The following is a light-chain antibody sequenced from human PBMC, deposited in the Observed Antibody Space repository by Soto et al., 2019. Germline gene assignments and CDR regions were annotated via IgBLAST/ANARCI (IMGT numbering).Light chain of an antibody. CDR1: QSVSSN. J-gene: IGKJ4*01. V-gene: IGKV3-15*01. CDR2: VAS. Sequence: EIVMTQSPATLSVSPGERATLSCRASQSVSSNLAWYQQKPGQTPKLLIYVASTRATGITARFSGSGSVTEFTLTISSRQSEDFAVYYCQQYNVCPLTCGGGTKVEFK. CDR3: QQYNVCPLT.